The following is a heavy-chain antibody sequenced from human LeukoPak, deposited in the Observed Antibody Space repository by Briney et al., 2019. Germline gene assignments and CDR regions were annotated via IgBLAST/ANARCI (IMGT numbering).Heavy chain of an antibody. CDR2: ITGTGGST. V-gene: IGHV3-23*01. J-gene: IGHJ4*02. D-gene: IGHD4-23*01. CDR3: AKLGNSNPLRLPFDY. CDR1: GFTFSSYW. Sequence: PGGSLRLSCAASGFTFSSYWMSWVRQAPGKGLEWVSTITGTGGSTYYADSVRGRFTISRDNSKNTLYLQMNSLRAEDTAVYYCAKLGNSNPLRLPFDYWGQGTLVTVSS.